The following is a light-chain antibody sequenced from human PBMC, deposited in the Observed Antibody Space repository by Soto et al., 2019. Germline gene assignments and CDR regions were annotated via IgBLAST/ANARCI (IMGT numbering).Light chain of an antibody. CDR3: SSYAGSYTWI. V-gene: IGLV2-11*01. Sequence: QSVLTQPPSASGSPGQSVTISCTGTSSDVGGYDYVSWFQQHPGKAPQLLIYDVTKRPSGVPDRFSGSKSGNTAALTISGLQAEDEAEYFCSSYAGSYTWIFGSGTKVT. CDR1: SSDVGGYDY. CDR2: DVT. J-gene: IGLJ1*01.